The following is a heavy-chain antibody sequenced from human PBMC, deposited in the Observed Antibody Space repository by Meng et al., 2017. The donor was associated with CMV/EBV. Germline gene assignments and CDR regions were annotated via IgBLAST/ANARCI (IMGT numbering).Heavy chain of an antibody. J-gene: IGHJ4*02. CDR2: IYWNDDK. D-gene: IGHD3-3*01. CDR3: AHVGGFGVVIRSFDY. CDR1: GFSLSTSGVG. Sequence: SGPTLLKPTQTLTLTCTFSGFSLSTSGVGVGWIRQPPGKALEWLALIYWNDDKRYSPSLKSRLTITKDTSKNQVVLTMTNMDPVDTATYHCAHVGGFGVVIRSFDYWGQGTLVTVSS. V-gene: IGHV2-5*01.